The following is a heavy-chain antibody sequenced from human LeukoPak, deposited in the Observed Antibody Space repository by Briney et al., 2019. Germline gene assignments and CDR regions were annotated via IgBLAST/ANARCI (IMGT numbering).Heavy chain of an antibody. D-gene: IGHD3-9*01. CDR2: FYSRGTT. CDR1: GGSITNYY. J-gene: IGHJ4*02. V-gene: IGHV4-4*07. Sequence: PSETLSLTCSVSGGSITNYYWSWIRQPAGKGLEWIGRFYSRGTTYYNPPLRSRVSLSGDESKNQLSLKMYSVTAADTAVYYCVRDEGLTGYPDYWGQETLVTVSS. CDR3: VRDEGLTGYPDY.